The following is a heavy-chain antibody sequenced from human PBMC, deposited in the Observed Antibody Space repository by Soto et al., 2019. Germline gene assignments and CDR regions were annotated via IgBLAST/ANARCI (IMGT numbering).Heavy chain of an antibody. CDR1: GGSISSGDYY. J-gene: IGHJ4*02. CDR2: IYYSGST. D-gene: IGHD3-22*01. V-gene: IGHV4-30-4*01. CDR3: ARSTGGGYYYATVPDY. Sequence: QVQLQESGPGLVKPSQTLSLTCTVSGGSISSGDYYWSWIRQPPGKGLEWIGYIYYSGSTYYNPSLKSRVTISVDTSKNQFSLKLSSVTAADTAVYYCARSTGGGYYYATVPDYWGQGTLVTVSS.